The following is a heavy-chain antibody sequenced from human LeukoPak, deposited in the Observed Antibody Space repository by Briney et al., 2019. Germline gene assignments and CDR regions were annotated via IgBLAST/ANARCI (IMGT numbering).Heavy chain of an antibody. Sequence: GSLRLSCAASGFTFSSYAMSWVRQAPGKGLEWVSYISGSSSSIKYADSVKGRFTISRDNAKNSLYLQMNSLRAEDTAVYYCARDYDRSGYYIDLDYWGQGTLVTVSS. D-gene: IGHD3-22*01. J-gene: IGHJ4*02. CDR2: ISGSSSSI. CDR3: ARDYDRSGYYIDLDY. V-gene: IGHV3-48*04. CDR1: GFTFSSYA.